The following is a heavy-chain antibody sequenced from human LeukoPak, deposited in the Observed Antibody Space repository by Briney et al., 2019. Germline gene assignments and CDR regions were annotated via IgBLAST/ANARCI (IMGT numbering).Heavy chain of an antibody. V-gene: IGHV3-23*01. CDR1: GFTFSSYA. D-gene: IGHD6-13*01. Sequence: PGRSLRLSCAASGFTFSSYAMSWVRQAPGKGLEWVSAISGSGGSTYYADSVKGRFTISRDNSKNTLYLQMNSLRAEDTAVYYCAKFSHQVPGYSSSWTDAFDIWGQGTMVTVSS. CDR2: ISGSGGST. CDR3: AKFSHQVPGYSSSWTDAFDI. J-gene: IGHJ3*02.